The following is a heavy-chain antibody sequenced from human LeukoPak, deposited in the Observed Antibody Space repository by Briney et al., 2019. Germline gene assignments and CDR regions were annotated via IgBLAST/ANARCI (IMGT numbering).Heavy chain of an antibody. CDR3: ARYFCSSTSCSNWFDP. V-gene: IGHV5-51*01. Sequence: GESLKISCKGSGYSFTSYWIGWVRQMPGKGLEWMGIIYPGDSDTRYSPSFQGQVTISADKSISTAYLQWSSLKASDTAMYYCARYFCSSTSCSNWFDPCGQGTLVTVSS. CDR2: IYPGDSDT. CDR1: GYSFTSYW. D-gene: IGHD2-2*01. J-gene: IGHJ5*02.